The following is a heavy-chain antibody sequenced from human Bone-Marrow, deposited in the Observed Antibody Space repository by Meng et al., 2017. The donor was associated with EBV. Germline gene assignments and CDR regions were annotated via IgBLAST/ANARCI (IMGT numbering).Heavy chain of an antibody. Sequence: EVQLLESGGGLVQPGGSLRLSGSASGFSFSNYAMSWVRQAPGKGLEWVSTISGSGGSTYYADSVKGRFTISRDNSKNTLYLQMNSLRAEDTAVYYCAKDGITMVRGVTHPWGQGTLVTVAS. CDR1: GFSFSNYA. CDR2: ISGSGGST. CDR3: AKDGITMVRGVTHP. D-gene: IGHD3-10*01. V-gene: IGHV3-23*01. J-gene: IGHJ5*02.